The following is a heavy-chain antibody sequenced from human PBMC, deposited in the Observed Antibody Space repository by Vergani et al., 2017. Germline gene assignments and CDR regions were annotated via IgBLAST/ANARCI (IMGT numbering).Heavy chain of an antibody. Sequence: EVQLLESGGGLVQPGGSLRLSCAASGFTFSSYAMSWVRQAPGKGLEWVSAISGSGGSTYYADSVKGRFTISRDNSKNTRYLQMNSLRAEDTAVYYCAKDPLYDILTGYQEYYFDYWGQGTLVTVSS. D-gene: IGHD3-9*01. CDR1: GFTFSSYA. J-gene: IGHJ4*02. CDR2: ISGSGGST. CDR3: AKDPLYDILTGYQEYYFDY. V-gene: IGHV3-23*01.